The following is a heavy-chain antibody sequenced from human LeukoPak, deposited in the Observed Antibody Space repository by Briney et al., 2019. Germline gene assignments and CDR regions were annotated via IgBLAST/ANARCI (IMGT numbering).Heavy chain of an antibody. D-gene: IGHD4-11*01. Sequence: GGSLRLSCAASGFTFSSYWMSWVRQAPGKGLEWVANIKQDGSEKYYVDSVKGRFTISRDNAKNSLYLQMNSLRAEDTAVYYCARGTYSKHYYYYMDVWGKGTTVTVSS. CDR2: IKQDGSEK. V-gene: IGHV3-7*01. CDR1: GFTFSSYW. J-gene: IGHJ6*03. CDR3: ARGTYSKHYYYYMDV.